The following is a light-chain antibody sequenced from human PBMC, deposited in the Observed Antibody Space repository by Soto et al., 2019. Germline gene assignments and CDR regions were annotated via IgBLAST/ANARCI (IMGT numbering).Light chain of an antibody. CDR3: HQYADSPQT. CDR2: AAS. J-gene: IGKJ2*01. V-gene: IGKV3-20*01. Sequence: EVVLTQSPGTLSLSPGERATLSCRASQSASSSFLAWYQQKPGQAPRLLIHAASTGATGIPARFRGSGSGTDFTLTISSLEPEDSAVYFCHQYADSPQTFGQGTKVEIK. CDR1: QSASSSF.